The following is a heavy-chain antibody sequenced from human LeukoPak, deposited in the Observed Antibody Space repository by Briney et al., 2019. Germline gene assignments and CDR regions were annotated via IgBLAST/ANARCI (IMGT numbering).Heavy chain of an antibody. CDR3: ARTGVKNSSGWLLFYYFDY. CDR1: GGSFSGYY. CDR2: INHSEST. Sequence: PSETLSLTCAVYGGSFSGYYWSWIRRPPGKGLEWIGEINHSESTNYNPSLKSRVTISVDTSKNQFSLKLSSVTAADTAVYYCARTGVKNSSGWLLFYYFDYWGQGTLVTVSS. J-gene: IGHJ4*02. D-gene: IGHD6-19*01. V-gene: IGHV4-34*01.